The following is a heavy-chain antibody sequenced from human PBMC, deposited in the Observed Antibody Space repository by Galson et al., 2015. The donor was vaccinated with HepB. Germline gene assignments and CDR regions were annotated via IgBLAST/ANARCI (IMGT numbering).Heavy chain of an antibody. CDR1: GFTFSSYE. V-gene: IGHV3-48*03. J-gene: IGHJ4*02. Sequence: SLRLSCAASGFTFSSYEMNWVRQAPGKGLEWVSYISSSGSTIYYADSVKGRFTISRDNAKNSLYLQMNSLRAEDTAVYYCARWGGSGRGGDHYFDYWGQGTLVTVSP. CDR3: ARWGGSGRGGDHYFDY. D-gene: IGHD3-10*01. CDR2: ISSSGSTI.